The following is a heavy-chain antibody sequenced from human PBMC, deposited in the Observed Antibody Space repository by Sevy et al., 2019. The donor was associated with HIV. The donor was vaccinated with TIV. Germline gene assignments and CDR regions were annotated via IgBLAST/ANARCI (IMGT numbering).Heavy chain of an antibody. CDR1: GFTFSKYD. CDR3: ARIFSCGGDCYYLDY. Sequence: GGSLRLSCAASGFTFSKYDMHWVRQAPGKGLEWVAVISHDGNYKNYADSVKVRFTISRDDFKNTLYLQMSSLRPEDTAVYFCARIFSCGGDCYYLDYWGQGALVTVSS. D-gene: IGHD2-21*02. J-gene: IGHJ4*02. CDR2: ISHDGNYK. V-gene: IGHV3-30-3*01.